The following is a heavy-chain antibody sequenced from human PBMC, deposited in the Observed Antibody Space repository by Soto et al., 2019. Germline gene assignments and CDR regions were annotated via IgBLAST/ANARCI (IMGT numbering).Heavy chain of an antibody. Sequence: PSETLSLTCTISGGSIGSYYWSWIRQPPGKGLEWIGYVFHSGITGYNPSLMSRVTILVDASKNLFSLKLSSVTAADAAVYYCARDQNGSPYFDYWGQGTLVTVSS. CDR1: GGSIGSYY. V-gene: IGHV4-59*01. CDR3: ARDQNGSPYFDY. CDR2: VFHSGIT. D-gene: IGHD1-26*01. J-gene: IGHJ4*02.